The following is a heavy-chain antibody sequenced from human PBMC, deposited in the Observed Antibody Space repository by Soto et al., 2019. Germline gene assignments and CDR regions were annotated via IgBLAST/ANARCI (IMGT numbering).Heavy chain of an antibody. D-gene: IGHD3-10*01. V-gene: IGHV3-23*01. Sequence: PGGSLRLSCTASGFTFSSYAMNWVRQAPGKGLEWVSVISGSGGSTYYADSVKGRFTISRDNSKNKLYLQMNSLRAEDTAVYYCAKSCNNYYGSGSYYPYYYYGMDVWGQGTTVTVSS. J-gene: IGHJ6*02. CDR1: GFTFSSYA. CDR2: ISGSGGST. CDR3: AKSCNNYYGSGSYYPYYYYGMDV.